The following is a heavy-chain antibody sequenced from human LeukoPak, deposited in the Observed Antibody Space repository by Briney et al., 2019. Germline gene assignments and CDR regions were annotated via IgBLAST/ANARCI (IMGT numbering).Heavy chain of an antibody. Sequence: GESLKISCKGSAYTFTTYWIGWVRQMPGKGLEWMGIIYPGDSDTRYSPSFQGQVTISADKSISTAYLQWSSLKASDTAIYYCAGVGYSSSWYKGDAFDIWGQGTMVTVSS. CDR1: AYTFTTYW. CDR2: IYPGDSDT. CDR3: AGVGYSSSWYKGDAFDI. J-gene: IGHJ3*02. V-gene: IGHV5-51*01. D-gene: IGHD6-13*01.